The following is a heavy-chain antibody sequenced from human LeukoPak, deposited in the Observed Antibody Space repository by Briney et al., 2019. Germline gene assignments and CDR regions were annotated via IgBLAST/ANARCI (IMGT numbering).Heavy chain of an antibody. V-gene: IGHV4-34*01. D-gene: IGHD2-15*01. Sequence: SETLSLTCGVYGGSFSDHYWSWIRQPPGKGLEWIGEINHSGSTNFNPSLKSRVSISADTSKNQFSLKLRSVTAADTAVYYCARRRLRYSTPGKGAFDIWGQGTMVTVSS. CDR1: GGSFSDHY. CDR3: ARRRLRYSTPGKGAFDI. J-gene: IGHJ3*02. CDR2: INHSGST.